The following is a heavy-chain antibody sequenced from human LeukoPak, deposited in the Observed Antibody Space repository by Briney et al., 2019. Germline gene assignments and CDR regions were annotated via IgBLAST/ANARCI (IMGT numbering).Heavy chain of an antibody. V-gene: IGHV4-34*01. CDR3: ARGYFYYFDY. Sequence: KTSETLSLTCAVYGGSFSGYYWSWIRQPPGKGLEWIGEINHSGSTNYNPSLKSRVTISVDTSKNQFSLKLSSVTAADTAVYYCARGYFYYFDYWGQGTLVTVSS. J-gene: IGHJ4*02. D-gene: IGHD2/OR15-2a*01. CDR1: GGSFSGYY. CDR2: INHSGST.